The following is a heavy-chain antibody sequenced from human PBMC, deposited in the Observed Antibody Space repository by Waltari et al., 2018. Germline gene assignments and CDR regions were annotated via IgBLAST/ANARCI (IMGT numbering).Heavy chain of an antibody. V-gene: IGHV4-39*01. D-gene: IGHD2-2*02. Sequence: QLQLQESGPGLVKPSETLSLTCTVSGGSISSSSYYWGWIRQPPGKGLEWIGSIYYSWSTYYNPSLKSRVTISVDTSKNQFSLKLSSVTAADTAVYYCARSHTPGLDAFDIWGQGTMVTVSS. CDR3: ARSHTPGLDAFDI. CDR2: IYYSWST. J-gene: IGHJ3*02. CDR1: GGSISSSSYY.